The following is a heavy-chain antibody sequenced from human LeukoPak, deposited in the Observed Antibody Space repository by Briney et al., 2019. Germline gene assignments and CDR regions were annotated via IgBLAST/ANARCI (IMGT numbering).Heavy chain of an antibody. V-gene: IGHV3-23*01. D-gene: IGHD1-1*01. CDR1: GFTFSSYA. CDR3: ARISLAPSDNFDS. J-gene: IGHJ4*02. Sequence: GGSLRLSCAASGFTFSSYAMSWVRQAPGKGLEWVSAISGSGGSTYYADSVRGRFAISRDDSKNTLYLQMNSLRAEDTAVYYCARISLAPSDNFDSWGQGTLVTVSS. CDR2: ISGSGGST.